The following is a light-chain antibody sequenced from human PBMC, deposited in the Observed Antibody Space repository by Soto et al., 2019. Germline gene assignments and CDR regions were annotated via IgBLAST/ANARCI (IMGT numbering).Light chain of an antibody. J-gene: IGLJ2*01. Sequence: QSALTQPPSVSGSPGQSVTISCTGTSGDVGTYNRVSWYQQPPGTAPKLMIYEVTNRPSGVPDRFSGSKSGNTASLTISGLQAEDEADYYCSSYTSSTTVVFGVGTKLPVL. V-gene: IGLV2-18*02. CDR3: SSYTSSTTVV. CDR1: SGDVGTYNR. CDR2: EVT.